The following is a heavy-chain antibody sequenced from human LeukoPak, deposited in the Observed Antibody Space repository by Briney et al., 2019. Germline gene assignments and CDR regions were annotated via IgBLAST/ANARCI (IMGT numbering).Heavy chain of an antibody. CDR3: ARDGSGSYYDRGWFDP. V-gene: IGHV1-8*01. D-gene: IGHD3-10*01. Sequence: ASVKVSCKASAYTFTSYNINWVRQAAGQGLEWMGWMNPNSGNTGYAQKFQGRVTMTRNTSISTAYMELSSLTSEDTAVYYCARDGSGSYYDRGWFDPWGQGTLVTVSS. CDR1: AYTFTSYN. CDR2: MNPNSGNT. J-gene: IGHJ5*02.